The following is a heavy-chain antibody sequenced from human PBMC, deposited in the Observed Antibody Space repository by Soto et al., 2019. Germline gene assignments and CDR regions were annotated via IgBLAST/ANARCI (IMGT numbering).Heavy chain of an antibody. J-gene: IGHJ6*03. CDR3: VGGTDGYSYGYASYYYYYMDV. Sequence: GGSLRLSCAASGFTFSSYGMHWVRQAPGKGLEWVAVISYDGSNKYYADSVKGRFTISRDNSKNTLYLQMNSLRAEDTAVYYCVGGTDGYSYGYASYYYYYMDVWGKGTTVTVSS. CDR2: ISYDGSNK. D-gene: IGHD5-18*01. CDR1: GFTFSSYG. V-gene: IGHV3-30*03.